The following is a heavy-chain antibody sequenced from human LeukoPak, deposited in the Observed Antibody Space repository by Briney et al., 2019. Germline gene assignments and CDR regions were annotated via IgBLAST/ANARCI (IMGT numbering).Heavy chain of an antibody. Sequence: PSETLSLTCTVSGGSISSYYWSWIRQPPGKGLEWIGYISKSGSTNYNPSLKSRVTISLDTSKNQFSLKLSSVTAADTAMYYCARVTVTTPEYYFGYWGQGTLVTVSS. V-gene: IGHV4-59*01. CDR2: ISKSGST. CDR1: GGSISSYY. CDR3: ARVTVTTPEYYFGY. J-gene: IGHJ4*02. D-gene: IGHD4-17*01.